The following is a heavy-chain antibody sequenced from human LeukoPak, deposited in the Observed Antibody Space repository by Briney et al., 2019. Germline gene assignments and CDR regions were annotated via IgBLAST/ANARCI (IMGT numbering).Heavy chain of an antibody. J-gene: IGHJ4*02. Sequence: GGSLRLSCAASGFSFSSYWMHWVRPAPGKGLVWVSRINIDGSTTTYADSVKGRFTISRDNAKNTLSLQMNSLRADDTAVYYCISDHTGHDDYWGQGTLVTVSS. D-gene: IGHD1-1*01. V-gene: IGHV3-74*01. CDR1: GFSFSSYW. CDR3: ISDHTGHDDY. CDR2: INIDGSTT.